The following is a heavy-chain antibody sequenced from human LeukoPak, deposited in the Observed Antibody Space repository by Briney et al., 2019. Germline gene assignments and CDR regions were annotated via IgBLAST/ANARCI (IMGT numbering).Heavy chain of an antibody. V-gene: IGHV3-7*01. CDR1: GFTFSSYW. CDR3: ARDLGAAARPPYYYYYGMDV. Sequence: GGSLRLSCAASGFTFSSYWMSWVRQAPGKGLEWVANIKQDGSEKYYVDSVKGRFTISRDNAKNSLYLQMNSLRAEDTAVYYCARDLGAAARPPYYYYYGMDVWGQGTTVTVSS. J-gene: IGHJ6*02. CDR2: IKQDGSEK. D-gene: IGHD6-6*01.